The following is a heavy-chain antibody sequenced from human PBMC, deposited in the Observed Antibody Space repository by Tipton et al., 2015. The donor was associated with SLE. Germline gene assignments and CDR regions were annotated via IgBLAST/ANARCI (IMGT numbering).Heavy chain of an antibody. CDR1: GGSLSNYY. CDR2: VHISGNT. V-gene: IGHV4-4*07. CDR3: ARGSHSLDY. J-gene: IGHJ4*02. D-gene: IGHD2-15*01. Sequence: TLSLTCIVSGGSLSNYYWSWIRQPAGKGLEWSGRVHISGNTNYNPSLKSRVTMSVDTSKNQFSLQLSSVTAADTAVYYCARGSHSLDYWGQGTLVTVSS.